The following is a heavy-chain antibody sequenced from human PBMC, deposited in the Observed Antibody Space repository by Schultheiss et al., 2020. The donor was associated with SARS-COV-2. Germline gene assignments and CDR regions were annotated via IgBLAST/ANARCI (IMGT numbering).Heavy chain of an antibody. V-gene: IGHV3-33*05. CDR3: AGPGIAARGGYCSGGSCSKVDY. J-gene: IGHJ4*02. Sequence: GGSLRLSCAASGFTFSSYGMHWVRQAPGKGLEWVAVISYDGSNKYYADSVKGRFTISRDNSKNTLYLQMNSLRAEDTAVYYCAGPGIAARGGYCSGGSCSKVDYWGQGTLVTVSS. CDR2: ISYDGSNK. D-gene: IGHD2-15*01. CDR1: GFTFSSYG.